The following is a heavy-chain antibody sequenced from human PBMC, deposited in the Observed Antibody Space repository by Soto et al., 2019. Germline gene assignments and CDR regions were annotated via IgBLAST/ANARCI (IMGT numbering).Heavy chain of an antibody. Sequence: WESLSLTCTVSCGSISSYYWSWIRQPAGKGLEWIGRIYTSGSTNYNPSLKSRVTMSVDTSKNQFSLKLSSVTAADTAVYYCARERGPGSGKAYFDYWGQGTLVTVSS. CDR3: ARERGPGSGKAYFDY. D-gene: IGHD3-10*01. J-gene: IGHJ4*02. CDR2: IYTSGST. CDR1: CGSISSYY. V-gene: IGHV4-4*07.